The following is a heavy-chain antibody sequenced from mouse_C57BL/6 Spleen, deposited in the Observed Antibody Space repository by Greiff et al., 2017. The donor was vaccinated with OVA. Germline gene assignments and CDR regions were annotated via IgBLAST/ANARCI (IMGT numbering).Heavy chain of an antibody. Sequence: QVQLQQSGAELVMPGASVKLSCKASGYTFTSYWMHWVKQRPGQGLEWIGEIDPSDSYTNYNQKFKGKSTLTVDKSSSTAYMQLSSLTSEDSAVYYCARALNWAFAYWGQGTLVTVSA. CDR2: IDPSDSYT. D-gene: IGHD4-1*01. CDR3: ARALNWAFAY. J-gene: IGHJ3*01. V-gene: IGHV1-69*01. CDR1: GYTFTSYW.